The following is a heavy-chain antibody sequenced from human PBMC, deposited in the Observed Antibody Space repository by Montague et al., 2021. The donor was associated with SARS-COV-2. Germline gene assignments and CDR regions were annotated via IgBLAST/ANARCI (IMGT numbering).Heavy chain of an antibody. J-gene: IGHJ4*02. D-gene: IGHD5-24*01. CDR2: INYRGTT. CDR1: GGSISSTNYY. V-gene: IGHV4-39*01. Sequence: SETLSLTCTVSGGSISSTNYYWGLIRQPSGKGLEWIGSINYRGTTHYNPSLKSRVTMSVDTSKSLFSLELSSVTAADTAIYYCARHSDGYNRWYYFDYWGQGTLVTVSS. CDR3: ARHSDGYNRWYYFDY.